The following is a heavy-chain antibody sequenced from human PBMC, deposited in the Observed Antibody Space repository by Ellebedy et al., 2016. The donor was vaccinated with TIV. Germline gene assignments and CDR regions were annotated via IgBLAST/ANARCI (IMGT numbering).Heavy chain of an antibody. V-gene: IGHV4-59*13. CDR2: AHHSGGA. Sequence: GSLRLSXTLTGGSIGDYFWNWIRQSPGKGLEWIGFAHHSGGARSNPALNSRVAMSVDTSRNHFSLTLSSVTAADTAVYYCARWGADGATSLHAFDVWGRGTMVTVS. J-gene: IGHJ3*01. CDR3: ARWGADGATSLHAFDV. CDR1: GGSIGDYF. D-gene: IGHD3-16*01.